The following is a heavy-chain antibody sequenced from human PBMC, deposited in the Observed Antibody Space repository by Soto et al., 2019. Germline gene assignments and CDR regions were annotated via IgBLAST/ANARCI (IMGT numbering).Heavy chain of an antibody. J-gene: IGHJ6*02. CDR3: ASSGSYYEDYGLAV. D-gene: IGHD1-26*01. Sequence: GGSLRLSCAASGFSLVEYGMRWVRQAPGKGLEWVSGMHRNGGSTYYANSVKGRFTISRDNSKNTLYLQMGSLRAEDMAVYYCASSGSYYEDYGLAVWGQGTTVTVS. CDR1: GFSLVEYG. V-gene: IGHV3-64*01. CDR2: MHRNGGST.